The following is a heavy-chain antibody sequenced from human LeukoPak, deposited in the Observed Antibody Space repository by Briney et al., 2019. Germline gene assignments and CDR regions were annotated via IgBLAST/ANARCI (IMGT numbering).Heavy chain of an antibody. CDR2: IYHSGST. Sequence: SETLSLTCTVSGGSISSGGYYWSWIRQPPGKGLEWIGYIYHSGSTYYNPSLKSRVTISVDRSKNQFSLKLSSVTAADTAVYYCARVDCSTTSCYGGDAFDIWGQGTIVTVSS. CDR3: ARVDCSTTSCYGGDAFDI. V-gene: IGHV4-30-2*01. D-gene: IGHD2-2*01. CDR1: GGSISSGGYY. J-gene: IGHJ3*02.